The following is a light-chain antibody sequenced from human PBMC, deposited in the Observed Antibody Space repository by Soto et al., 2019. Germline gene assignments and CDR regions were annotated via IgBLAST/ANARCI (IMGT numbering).Light chain of an antibody. V-gene: IGLV2-8*01. J-gene: IGLJ1*01. CDR1: SSDVGGYNF. CDR2: EVN. Sequence: QSALTQPPSASGFPGQSVTISCTGTSSDVGGYNFVSWYQQNPGKAPKLIIHEVNKRPSGVPDRFSGSKSGNTASLTVSGLQAEDEADYYCSSFAGTNTPYVFGTGTKLTVL. CDR3: SSFAGTNTPYV.